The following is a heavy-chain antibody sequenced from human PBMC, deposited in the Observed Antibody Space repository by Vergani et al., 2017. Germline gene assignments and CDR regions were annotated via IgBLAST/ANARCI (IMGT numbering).Heavy chain of an antibody. CDR2: IYTGGGT. Sequence: QVQLQESGPGLVRPSQTLSLTCTVSGGSISSGSYYWSWFRQPAGKGLEWIGRIYTGGGTGYNPSLKSRVTISVDTSKNQFSLQLSSVTAADTAVYYCARDPLYRTTCPFLLLDMDVWGQGTTVTVSS. V-gene: IGHV4-61*02. CDR1: GGSISSGSYY. CDR3: ARDPLYRTTCPFLLLDMDV. D-gene: IGHD3-16*02. J-gene: IGHJ6*02.